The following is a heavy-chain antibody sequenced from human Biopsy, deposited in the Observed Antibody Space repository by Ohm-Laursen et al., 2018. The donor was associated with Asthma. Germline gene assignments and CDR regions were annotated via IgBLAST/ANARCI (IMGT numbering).Heavy chain of an antibody. Sequence: SVKVSCKASGYTFNSAGITWVRQAPGQGLEWMGWISVYNGNTKVAQKLQDRVTMTTDTSTSTAYMELRSLRSDDTAVYFCARAVDCSHCYGIDVWGQGTTVTVS. CDR1: GYTFNSAG. CDR2: ISVYNGNT. D-gene: IGHD2-21*01. CDR3: ARAVDCSHCYGIDV. V-gene: IGHV1-18*01. J-gene: IGHJ6*02.